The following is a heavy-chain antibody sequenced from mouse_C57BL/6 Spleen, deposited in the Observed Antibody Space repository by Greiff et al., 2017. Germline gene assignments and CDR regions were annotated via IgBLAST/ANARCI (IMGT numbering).Heavy chain of an antibody. Sequence: EVQLQQSGAELVRPGASVKLSCTASGFNIKDDYMHWVKQRPEQGLEWIGWIDPENGDTEYASKFQGKATITADTSSNTAYLQLSSLTSEDTAVYYCTTYLQLGREGYAMDYWGQGTSVTVSS. CDR1: GFNIKDDY. D-gene: IGHD4-1*02. V-gene: IGHV14-4*01. CDR2: IDPENGDT. J-gene: IGHJ4*01. CDR3: TTYLQLGREGYAMDY.